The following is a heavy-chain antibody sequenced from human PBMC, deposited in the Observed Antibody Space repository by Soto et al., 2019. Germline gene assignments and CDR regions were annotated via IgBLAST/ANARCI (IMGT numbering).Heavy chain of an antibody. D-gene: IGHD5-12*01. CDR1: GGTFSSYT. J-gene: IGHJ6*03. CDR3: AGEDPDVNIVNLYYYYYMDV. V-gene: IGHV1-69*08. CDR2: IIPILGIA. Sequence: QVQLVESGAEVNKPGASVKVSCKASGGTFSSYTISWVRQAPGQGLEWMVRIIPILGIANYAEKFKGRVTITRDKTTSAACIELSSLRSEHTAVYYCAGEDPDVNIVNLYYYYYMDVWGKGTTLTACS.